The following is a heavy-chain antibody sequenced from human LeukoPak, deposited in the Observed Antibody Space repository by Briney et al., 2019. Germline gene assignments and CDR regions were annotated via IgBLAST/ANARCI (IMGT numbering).Heavy chain of an antibody. CDR3: ARSGYDYSEVDY. V-gene: IGHV4-59*01. CDR1: GGSISSYY. Sequence: SETLSLTCTVSGGSISSYYWSWIRQPPGKGLEWIGHIYYSGSTNYNPSLKSRVIISVDTSKNQFSLKLGSVTAADTAVYYCARSGYDYSEVDYWGQGTLVTVSS. J-gene: IGHJ4*02. D-gene: IGHD5-12*01. CDR2: IYYSGST.